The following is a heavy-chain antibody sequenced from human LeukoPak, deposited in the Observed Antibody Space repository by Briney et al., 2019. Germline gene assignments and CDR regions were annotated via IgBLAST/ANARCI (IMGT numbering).Heavy chain of an antibody. CDR3: AKDIVVAGYYGMDV. CDR1: GFTFSNYA. V-gene: IGHV3-23*01. J-gene: IGHJ6*02. Sequence: GGSLRLSCAASGFTFSNYAMSWVRQAPGKGLEWVSSIRTNGGSTYYADSVKGRFTVSRDNSRNRLYLQMNSLRAEDTAVYYCAKDIVVAGYYGMDVWGQGTTVTVSS. D-gene: IGHD2-21*01. CDR2: IRTNGGST.